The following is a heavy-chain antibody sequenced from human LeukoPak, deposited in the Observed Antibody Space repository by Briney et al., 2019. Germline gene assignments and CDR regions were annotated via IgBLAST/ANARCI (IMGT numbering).Heavy chain of an antibody. D-gene: IGHD6-13*01. J-gene: IGHJ4*02. Sequence: SSETLSLTCTVSGDSISSFYWSWIRQPAGKGLEWIGRIYSSGSTNYNPSLESRVTMSVDTSKNQLSLKLSSVTAADTAVYYCARDVVAAADTWDYWGQGTLVTVSS. CDR3: ARDVVAAADTWDY. CDR1: GDSISSFY. CDR2: IYSSGST. V-gene: IGHV4-4*07.